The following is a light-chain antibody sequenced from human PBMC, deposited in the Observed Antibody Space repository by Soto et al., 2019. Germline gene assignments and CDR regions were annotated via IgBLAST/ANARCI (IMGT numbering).Light chain of an antibody. Sequence: DIQMTQSPSSLSASVGDRVTITCRASQSISNYLNWYQQKPGKAPKLLIYGASSLQSGVPSRFSGSGSGTDFTLTISSQQPEDFATYYCEQSYSTRWTFGQGTKVEIK. CDR1: QSISNY. J-gene: IGKJ1*01. CDR3: EQSYSTRWT. CDR2: GAS. V-gene: IGKV1-39*01.